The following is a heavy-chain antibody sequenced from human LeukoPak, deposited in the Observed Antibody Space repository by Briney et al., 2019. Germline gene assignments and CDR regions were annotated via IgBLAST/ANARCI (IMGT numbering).Heavy chain of an antibody. Sequence: PGGSLRLSCAASGFTFSSYAMSWVRQAPGKGLEWVSAISGSGGSTYYADSVKGRFTISRDNSKSTLYLQMNSLRAEDTAVYYCAKDLSVLTIFGVVTASSYFDYWGQGTLVTVSS. V-gene: IGHV3-23*01. D-gene: IGHD3-3*01. CDR2: ISGSGGST. CDR1: GFTFSSYA. J-gene: IGHJ4*02. CDR3: AKDLSVLTIFGVVTASSYFDY.